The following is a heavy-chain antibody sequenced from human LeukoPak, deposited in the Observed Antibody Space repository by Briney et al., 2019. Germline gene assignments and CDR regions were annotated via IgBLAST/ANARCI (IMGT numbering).Heavy chain of an antibody. V-gene: IGHV3-23*01. CDR1: GFTFSSYA. J-gene: IGHJ1*01. CDR2: ISASGVST. Sequence: GGSLRLSCAASGFTFSSYAMSWVRQAPGKGLEWVSAISASGVSTFYADSVKGRFTISRDNSKNTLYLQMNSLRAEDTAVYYCARGGKIAVVGTRSPQYFHHWGQGTLVTVSS. D-gene: IGHD6-19*01. CDR3: ARGGKIAVVGTRSPQYFHH.